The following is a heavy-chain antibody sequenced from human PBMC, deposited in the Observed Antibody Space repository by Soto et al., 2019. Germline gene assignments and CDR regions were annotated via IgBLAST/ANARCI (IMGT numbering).Heavy chain of an antibody. Sequence: QVKLVESRGGVVQPGRSLRLSCAASGFTFSSYGMHWVRQAPGKGLEWVAVISYDGSNKYYADSVKGRFTISRDNSKNTLYLQMNSLRAEDTAVYYCAKTGSYYPNDAFDIWGQGTMVTVSS. CDR2: ISYDGSNK. V-gene: IGHV3-30*18. CDR3: AKTGSYYPNDAFDI. CDR1: GFTFSSYG. D-gene: IGHD1-26*01. J-gene: IGHJ3*02.